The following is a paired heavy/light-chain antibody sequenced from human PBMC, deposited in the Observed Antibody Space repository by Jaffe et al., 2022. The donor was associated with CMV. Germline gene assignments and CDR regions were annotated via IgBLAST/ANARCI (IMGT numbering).Light chain of an antibody. CDR2: LGS. CDR1: QSLLHSNGYNY. Sequence: DIVMTQSPFFLSVTPGEPASISCRSSQSLLHSNGYNYLDWYLQKPGQSPQLLIYLGSDRASGVPDRFSGSGSGTDFTLKISRVEAEDVGVYYCMQGLQTPRTFGQGTKVEIK. CDR3: MQGLQTPRT. V-gene: IGKV2-28*01. J-gene: IGKJ1*01.
Heavy chain of an antibody. CDR2: IYHSGST. D-gene: IGHD1-7*01. J-gene: IGHJ4*02. CDR3: ARAHSWNYGNDY. Sequence: QVQLQESGPGLVKPSGTLSLTCAVSGDSISSNKWWSWVRQPPGKGLEWIGEIYHSGSTNYNPSLRSRVIISVDKSKNQFSLKLTSVTAADTAVYYCARAHSWNYGNDYWGQGALVTVSS. V-gene: IGHV4-4*02. CDR1: GDSISSNKW.